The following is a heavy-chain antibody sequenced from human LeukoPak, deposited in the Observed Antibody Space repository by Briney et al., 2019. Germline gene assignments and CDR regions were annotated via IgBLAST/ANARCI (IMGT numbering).Heavy chain of an antibody. Sequence: PSETLSLTCTVAGGSINSYYWSCMREPPRKGLVWIGYVSYSGSTDYNPSLKSRITLSEDTSQNQFYLQLSSVTAADTAMYFCSSGGYYGSGAFHIWGQGTMVTVSS. V-gene: IGHV4-59*01. CDR1: GGSINSYY. D-gene: IGHD3-10*01. CDR2: VSYSGST. CDR3: SSGGYYGSGAFHI. J-gene: IGHJ3*02.